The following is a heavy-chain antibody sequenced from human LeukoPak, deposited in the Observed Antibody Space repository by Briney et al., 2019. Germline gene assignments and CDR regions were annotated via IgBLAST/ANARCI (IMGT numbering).Heavy chain of an antibody. CDR1: GFIFSSYW. D-gene: IGHD3-22*01. Sequence: PGGSLRLSCAASGFIFSSYWMSWLRQAPGKGLEWVANIKHDGSEKYYVDSVKGRFTISRDNAKNSLYLQMNSLRAEDTAVYYCARDMHWGPSWLSGAFDIWGQGTMVTVSS. CDR2: IKHDGSEK. J-gene: IGHJ3*02. CDR3: ARDMHWGPSWLSGAFDI. V-gene: IGHV3-7*01.